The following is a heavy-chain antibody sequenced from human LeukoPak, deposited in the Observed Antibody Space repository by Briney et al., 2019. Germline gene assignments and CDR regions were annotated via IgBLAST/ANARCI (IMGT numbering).Heavy chain of an antibody. D-gene: IGHD5-12*01. CDR2: ISYDGSNK. CDR1: GFTFSSYA. Sequence: GGSLRLSCAASGFTFSSYAMHWVRQAPGKGLEWVAVISYDGSNKYYADSVKGRFTISRDSSKNTLYLQMNSLRAEDTAVYYCASGYRGPYYYYGMDVWGQGTTVTVSS. J-gene: IGHJ6*02. CDR3: ASGYRGPYYYYGMDV. V-gene: IGHV3-30-3*01.